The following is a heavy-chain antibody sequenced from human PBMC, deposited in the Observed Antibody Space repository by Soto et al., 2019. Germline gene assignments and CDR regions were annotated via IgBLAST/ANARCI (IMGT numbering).Heavy chain of an antibody. D-gene: IGHD3-22*01. CDR2: IYYSGST. J-gene: IGHJ4*02. Sequence: SETLSLTCTASGGSISSGDYYWSWIRQPPGKGLEWIGYIYYSGSTYYNPSLKSRVTISVDTSKNQFSLKLSSVTAADTAVYYCARDLPTNSSGYYYRLTKWGQGTLVTVSS. V-gene: IGHV4-30-4*01. CDR3: ARDLPTNSSGYYYRLTK. CDR1: GGSISSGDYY.